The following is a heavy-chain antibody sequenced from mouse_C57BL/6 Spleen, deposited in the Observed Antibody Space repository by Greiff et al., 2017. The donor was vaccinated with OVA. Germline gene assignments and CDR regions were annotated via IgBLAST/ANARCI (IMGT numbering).Heavy chain of an antibody. CDR1: GYTFTSYW. CDR3: ARRGDSYYFDD. V-gene: IGHV1-69*01. J-gene: IGHJ2*01. Sequence: QVQLQQPGAELVMPGASVKLSCKASGYTFTSYWMHWVKQRPGQGLEWIGEIDPSDSYTNYNQKFKGKSTLTVDKSSSTAYMQLSSLTSEDSAVYYCARRGDSYYFDDWGQGTTLTVSS. CDR2: IDPSDSYT.